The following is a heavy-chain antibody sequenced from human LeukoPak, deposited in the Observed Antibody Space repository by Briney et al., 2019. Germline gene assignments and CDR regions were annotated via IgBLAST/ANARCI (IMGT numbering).Heavy chain of an antibody. V-gene: IGHV3-64D*06. J-gene: IGHJ4*02. CDR2: ISSNGGST. CDR1: GFTFSSYA. Sequence: GGSLRLSCSASGFTFSSYAMHWVRQAPGKGLEYVSAISSNGGSTYYADSVRGRFTISRDNSKNTLYLQMSSLRAEDTAVYYCVKDRVSISSSGYFDYWGQGTLVTVSS. CDR3: VKDRVSISSSGYFDY. D-gene: IGHD6-13*01.